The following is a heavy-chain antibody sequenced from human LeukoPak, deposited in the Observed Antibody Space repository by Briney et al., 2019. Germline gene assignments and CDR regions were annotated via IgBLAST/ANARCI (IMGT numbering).Heavy chain of an antibody. D-gene: IGHD3-10*01. Sequence: GGSLRLSCAASGFTSSSYWMSWVRQAPGKGLEWVANIEQDGSEKYYVDSVKGRFTISRDNAKNSLYLLMNSLRAEDTAVYYCARVTDPHFYASGNFYSSDARAFDYWGQGTLVTVSS. V-gene: IGHV3-7*01. CDR1: GFTSSSYW. CDR2: IEQDGSEK. CDR3: ARVTDPHFYASGNFYSSDARAFDY. J-gene: IGHJ4*02.